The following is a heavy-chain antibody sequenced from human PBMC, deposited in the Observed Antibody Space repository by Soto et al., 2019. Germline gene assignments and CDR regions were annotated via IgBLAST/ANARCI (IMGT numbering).Heavy chain of an antibody. J-gene: IGHJ6*02. CDR2: SYSGGNT. V-gene: IGHV3-53*01. Sequence: EVQLVESGGGLIQPGGSLRLSCAASGISVSSNYMTWVRQAPGKGLECVSVSYSGGNTYYADSVKGRFTISRDNFKNMIYLQLHTLRAEDTAVYYCAKDLGPLRLLNYYFYGLDVWGQGTTVTVSS. D-gene: IGHD2-15*01. CDR3: AKDLGPLRLLNYYFYGLDV. CDR1: GISVSSNY.